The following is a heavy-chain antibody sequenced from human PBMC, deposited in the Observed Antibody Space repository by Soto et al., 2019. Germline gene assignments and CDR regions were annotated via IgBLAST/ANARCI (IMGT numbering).Heavy chain of an antibody. Sequence: QVQLQESGPGLVKPSGTLSLTCAVSAVSISSGSFWGWVRQPPGKGLEWIGDIHHSGSTNYNPSLKSRVTIAVVTSTNHFSLKLNSVTAADTAVYYCARSAGWYAVHSWGQGILVIVSS. CDR3: ARSAGWYAVHS. V-gene: IGHV4-4*02. D-gene: IGHD6-19*01. J-gene: IGHJ4*02. CDR2: IHHSGST. CDR1: AVSISSGSF.